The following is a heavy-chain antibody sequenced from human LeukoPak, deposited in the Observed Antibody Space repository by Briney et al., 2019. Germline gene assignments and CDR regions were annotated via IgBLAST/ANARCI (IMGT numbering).Heavy chain of an antibody. Sequence: PSETLSLTCTVSGGSISSSSYYWGWIRQPPGKGLEWIGSIYYSGSTYYNPSLKSRVTISVDTSKNQFSLKLSSVTAADTAVYYCARVRIWFGELHYWGQGTLVTVSS. D-gene: IGHD3-10*01. CDR1: GGSISSSSYY. CDR2: IYYSGST. V-gene: IGHV4-39*01. J-gene: IGHJ4*02. CDR3: ARVRIWFGELHY.